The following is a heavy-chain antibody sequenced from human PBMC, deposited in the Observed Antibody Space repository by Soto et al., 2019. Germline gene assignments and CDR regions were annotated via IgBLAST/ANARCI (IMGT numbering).Heavy chain of an antibody. Sequence: QVQLVESGGGVVQPGRSLRLSCAASGFTFSSYGMHWVRQAPGKGLEWVAVISYDGSNKYYADSVKGRFTISRDNSKNTLYLQMNSLRAEDTAVYYCAKVRGSSWYSDAFDIWGHGTMVTVSS. V-gene: IGHV3-30*18. D-gene: IGHD6-13*01. CDR1: GFTFSSYG. CDR3: AKVRGSSWYSDAFDI. CDR2: ISYDGSNK. J-gene: IGHJ3*02.